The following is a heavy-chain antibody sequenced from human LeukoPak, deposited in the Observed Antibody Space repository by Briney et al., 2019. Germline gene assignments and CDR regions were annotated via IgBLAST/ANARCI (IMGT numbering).Heavy chain of an antibody. CDR3: APSRSIRWWFDP. D-gene: IGHD3-10*01. Sequence: ASGKVSCKASGYTFTSYYMHWVRQAPGQGLEWMGIINPSGGSTSYAQKFQGRVTMTRDTSTSTVYMELSSLRSEDTAVYYCAPSRSIRWWFDPWGQGTLVTVSS. CDR1: GYTFTSYY. J-gene: IGHJ5*02. CDR2: INPSGGST. V-gene: IGHV1-46*01.